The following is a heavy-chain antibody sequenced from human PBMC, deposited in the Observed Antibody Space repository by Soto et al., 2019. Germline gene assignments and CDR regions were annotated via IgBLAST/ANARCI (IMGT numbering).Heavy chain of an antibody. D-gene: IGHD2-2*01. CDR3: AKDIGCSSTSCYPGFQH. V-gene: IGHV3-53*01. Sequence: GGSLGLSCAASGFTVSSNYMSWVRQAPGKGLEWVSVIYSGGSTYYADSVKGRFTISRDNSKNTLYLQMNSLRAEDTAVYYCAKDIGCSSTSCYPGFQHWGQGTLVTVSS. J-gene: IGHJ1*01. CDR2: IYSGGST. CDR1: GFTVSSNY.